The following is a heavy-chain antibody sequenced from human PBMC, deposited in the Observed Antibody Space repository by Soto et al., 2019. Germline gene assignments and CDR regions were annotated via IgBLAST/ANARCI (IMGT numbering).Heavy chain of an antibody. D-gene: IGHD3-10*01. Sequence: QVQLQESGPGLVKPSETLSLTGTVAGGSISSYYWSWIRQPPGKGLEWIGYIYYSGSTNYNPSLKSRVTISVDTSKNQFSLKLSSVTAADTAVYYCAKNYGNAFDIWGQGTMVTVSS. CDR3: AKNYGNAFDI. CDR2: IYYSGST. CDR1: GGSISSYY. J-gene: IGHJ3*02. V-gene: IGHV4-59*01.